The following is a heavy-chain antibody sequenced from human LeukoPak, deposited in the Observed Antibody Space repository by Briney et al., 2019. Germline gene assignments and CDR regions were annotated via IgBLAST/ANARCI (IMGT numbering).Heavy chain of an antibody. CDR1: GGSISSYY. D-gene: IGHD6-19*01. V-gene: IGHV4-39*01. CDR2: IYYSGST. J-gene: IGHJ4*02. CDR3: ARQSRYSSGWYGPGFDY. Sequence: PSETLSLTCTVSGGSISSYYWGWIRQPPGKGLEWIGSIYYSGSTYYNPSLKSRVTISVDTSKNQFSLKLSSVTAADTAVYYCARQSRYSSGWYGPGFDYWGQGTLVTVSS.